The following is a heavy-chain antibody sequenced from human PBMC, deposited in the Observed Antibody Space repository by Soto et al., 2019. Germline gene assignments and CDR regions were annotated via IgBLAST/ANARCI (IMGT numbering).Heavy chain of an antibody. CDR3: ARASDYESSGQSYGMDV. J-gene: IGHJ6*02. CDR2: TYYRSKWYN. CDR1: GDSVSSNRAA. Sequence: QTLSLTCAISGDSVSSNRAAWNWIRQSPSRGLEWLGRTYYRSKWYNDYAVSVKSRITINPDTSKNQFSLHLNSVTPEDTAVYYCARASDYESSGQSYGMDVWRQATTVTVSS. V-gene: IGHV6-1*01. D-gene: IGHD3-22*01.